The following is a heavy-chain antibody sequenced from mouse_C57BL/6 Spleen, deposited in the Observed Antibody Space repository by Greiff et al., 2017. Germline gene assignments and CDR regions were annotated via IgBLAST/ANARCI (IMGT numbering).Heavy chain of an antibody. V-gene: IGHV5-9-1*02. CDR3: TRDRGSGSPFDY. J-gene: IGHJ2*01. CDR2: ISSGGDYI. Sequence: EVKLVESGEGLVKPGGSLKLSCAASGFTFSSYAMSWVRQTPEKRLEWVAYISSGGDYIYYADTVKGRFTISRDNARNTLYLQMSSLKSEDTAMYYCTRDRGSGSPFDYWGQGTTLTVSS. CDR1: GFTFSSYA. D-gene: IGHD3-2*02.